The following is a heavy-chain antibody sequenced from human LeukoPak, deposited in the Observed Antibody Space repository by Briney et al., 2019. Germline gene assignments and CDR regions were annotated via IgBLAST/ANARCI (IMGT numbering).Heavy chain of an antibody. CDR1: GGSISSTTYY. CDR3: TREHGWYYFDY. V-gene: IGHV4-39*07. Sequence: SDTLSLTCTVSGGSISSTTYYWGWIRLPPGKGLDWIGNIYYSGSTYDNPSLKSRVTISIDRSKNQFSLRLSSVTAADTAVYHCTREHGWYYFDYWGQGTLVTVSS. D-gene: IGHD6-19*01. J-gene: IGHJ4*02. CDR2: IYYSGST.